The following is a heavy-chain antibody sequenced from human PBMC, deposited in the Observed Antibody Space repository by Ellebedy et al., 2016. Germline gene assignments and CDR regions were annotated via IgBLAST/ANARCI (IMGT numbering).Heavy chain of an antibody. Sequence: SETLSLTCTVSGGSISSHYWSWIRQPPGKGLEWIGYIYYTGSTTYSPSLESRVTISVDTSKNQFSLRLTSVTAADAAVYYCARNAPRCGSGGTCSLDYWGQGTLVTVSS. CDR2: IYYTGST. CDR1: GGSISSHY. CDR3: ARNAPRCGSGGTCSLDY. V-gene: IGHV4-59*11. J-gene: IGHJ4*02. D-gene: IGHD2-15*01.